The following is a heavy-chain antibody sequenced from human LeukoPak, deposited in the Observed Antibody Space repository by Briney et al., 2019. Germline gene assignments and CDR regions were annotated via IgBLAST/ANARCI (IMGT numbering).Heavy chain of an antibody. D-gene: IGHD3-10*01. J-gene: IGHJ3*02. V-gene: IGHV3-13*01. CDR2: IGTAGDT. CDR3: ARAVQWFSDAYDI. Sequence: PGGSLRLSCAASGFTFSTFDMHWVRQGPGKGLEWVSGIGTAGDTHYPDSVKGRFTISKENAKNSLYLQMNSLRAGDTAVYYCARAVQWFSDAYDIWGQGTMVTVSS. CDR1: GFTFSTFD.